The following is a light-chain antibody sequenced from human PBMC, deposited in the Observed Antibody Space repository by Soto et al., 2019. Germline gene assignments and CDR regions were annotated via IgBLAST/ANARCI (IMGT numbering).Light chain of an antibody. CDR2: VAS. J-gene: IGKJ4*01. Sequence: EIVMTQSPATLSVSPGERATLSCRASQSVSSNLAWYQQKPGQTPKLLIYVASTRATGIPARFSGSGSGTEFTLTISNLQSEDFAVYYCRQYNVWPLTFGGGTKVEFK. V-gene: IGKV3-15*01. CDR1: QSVSSN. CDR3: RQYNVWPLT.